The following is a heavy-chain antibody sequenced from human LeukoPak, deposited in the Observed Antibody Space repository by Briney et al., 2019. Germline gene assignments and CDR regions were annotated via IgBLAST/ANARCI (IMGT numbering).Heavy chain of an antibody. Sequence: PSETLSLTCTVSGGSISSYYWSWIRQPPRKGLEWIGYIYYSGSTNYNPSLKSRVTISVDTSKNQFSLKLSTVTAADTAVYYCASVEYSGYDYYFDYWGQGTLVTVSS. CDR1: GGSISSYY. D-gene: IGHD5-12*01. CDR2: IYYSGST. V-gene: IGHV4-59*01. J-gene: IGHJ4*02. CDR3: ASVEYSGYDYYFDY.